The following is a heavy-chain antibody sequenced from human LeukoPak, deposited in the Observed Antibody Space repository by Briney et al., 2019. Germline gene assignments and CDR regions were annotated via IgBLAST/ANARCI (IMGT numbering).Heavy chain of an antibody. CDR1: GYTLTELS. D-gene: IGHD3-3*01. CDR3: ARGLPHQYYDFWSGYAHFDP. Sequence: ASVKVSCKVSGYTLTELSMHWVRQAPGKGLEWMGGFDPEDGETIYAQKFQGRVTMTEDTSTDTAYMELSSLRSEDTAVHYCARGLPHQYYDFWSGYAHFDPWGQGTLVTVSS. CDR2: FDPEDGET. V-gene: IGHV1-24*01. J-gene: IGHJ5*02.